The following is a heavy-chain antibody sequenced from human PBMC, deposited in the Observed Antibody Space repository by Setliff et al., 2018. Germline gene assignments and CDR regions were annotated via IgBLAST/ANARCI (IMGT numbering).Heavy chain of an antibody. D-gene: IGHD5-12*01. CDR1: GYAFITFG. V-gene: IGHV1-18*01. J-gene: IGHJ4*02. CDR2: MSPVYGIA. CDR3: VRGPGPSVVVAIPFDH. Sequence: ASVKVSCRTSGYAFITFGMSWVRQAPGQGLEWMGWMSPVYGIANYARKFQGRVTLTADTSTTTAYLELTSLRYDDTAVYYCVRGPGPSVVVAIPFDHWGQGSLVTVSS.